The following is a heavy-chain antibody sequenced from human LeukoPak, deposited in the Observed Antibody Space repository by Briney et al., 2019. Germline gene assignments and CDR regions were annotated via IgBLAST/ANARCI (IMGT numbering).Heavy chain of an antibody. Sequence: PGGSLRLSCAASGFTFSSYAMSWVRQAPGKGLVWVSGTNTDGSSTMYADPVKGRFTIARDNAKNTLYLQMNSLRAEDTAVYYCYGANAEHWGQGTLVTVSS. CDR1: GFTFSSYA. D-gene: IGHD4-23*01. CDR3: YGANAEH. V-gene: IGHV3-74*03. J-gene: IGHJ1*01. CDR2: TNTDGSST.